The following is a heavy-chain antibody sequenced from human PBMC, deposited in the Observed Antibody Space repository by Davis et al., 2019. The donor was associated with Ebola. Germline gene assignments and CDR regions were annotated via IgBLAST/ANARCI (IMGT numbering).Heavy chain of an antibody. V-gene: IGHV3-23*01. CDR2: IGGSDGRT. CDR3: AWSGYRPY. J-gene: IGHJ4*02. CDR1: GFTFSNYA. D-gene: IGHD3-3*01. Sequence: GGSLRLSCGAFGFTFSNYAMNWVRQAPGKGLEWVSAIGGSDGRTYYADSVKGRFTISRDNAKNSLYLQMNSLRAEDTAVYYCAWSGYRPYWGQGTLVTVSS.